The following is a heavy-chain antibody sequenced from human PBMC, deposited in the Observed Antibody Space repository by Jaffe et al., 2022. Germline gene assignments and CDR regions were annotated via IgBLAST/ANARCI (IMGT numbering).Heavy chain of an antibody. Sequence: EVQLLESGGGLVQPGGSLRLSCAASGFTFSSYAMSWVRQAPGKGLEWVSAISGSGGSTYYADSVKGRFTISRDNSKNTLYLQMNSLRAEDTAVYYCAKERYCSSTSCYGPPDYWGQGTLVTVSS. CDR3: AKERYCSSTSCYGPPDY. D-gene: IGHD2-2*01. CDR2: ISGSGGST. V-gene: IGHV3-23*01. J-gene: IGHJ4*02. CDR1: GFTFSSYA.